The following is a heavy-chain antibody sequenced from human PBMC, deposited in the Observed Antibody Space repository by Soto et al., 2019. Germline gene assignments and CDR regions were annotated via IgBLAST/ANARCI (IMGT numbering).Heavy chain of an antibody. CDR3: ARTRGYAYYYYGMDV. Sequence: ASVKVSCKAPGYTFTSYGISWVRQAPGQGLEWMGWISAYNGNTNYAQKLQGRVTMTTDTSTSTAYMELRSLRSDDTAVYYCARTRGYAYYYYGMDVWGQGTTVTVSS. CDR1: GYTFTSYG. CDR2: ISAYNGNT. J-gene: IGHJ6*02. V-gene: IGHV1-18*01. D-gene: IGHD5-12*01.